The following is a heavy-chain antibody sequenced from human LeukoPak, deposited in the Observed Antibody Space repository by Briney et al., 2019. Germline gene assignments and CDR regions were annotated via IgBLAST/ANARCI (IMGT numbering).Heavy chain of an antibody. CDR1: GGSVSSGDYY. CDR3: ASITMVRGVNY. CDR2: IYYSGST. V-gene: IGHV4-30-4*08. Sequence: SQTLSLTCTVSGGSVSSGDYYWSWIRQPPGKGLEWIGYIYYSGSTYYNPSLKSRVTISVDTSKNQFSLKLSSVTAADTAVYYCASITMVRGVNYWGQGTLVTVSS. D-gene: IGHD3-10*01. J-gene: IGHJ4*02.